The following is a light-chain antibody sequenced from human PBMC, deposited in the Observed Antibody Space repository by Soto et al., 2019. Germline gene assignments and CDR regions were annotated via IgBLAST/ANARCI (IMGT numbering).Light chain of an antibody. CDR3: SSYTSSSTRV. CDR2: DVS. V-gene: IGLV2-14*01. Sequence: QSAPTQPASVSGSPGHSITSSCTGTSSDVGGYNYVSWYQQHPGKAPKLMIYDVSNRPSGGSNRFSGSKSGNTASLTISGLQAEDEADYYCSSYTSSSTRVFGGETKLTVL. CDR1: SSDVGGYNY. J-gene: IGLJ2*01.